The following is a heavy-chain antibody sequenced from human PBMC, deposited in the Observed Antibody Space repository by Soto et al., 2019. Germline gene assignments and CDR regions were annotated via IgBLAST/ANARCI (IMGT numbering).Heavy chain of an antibody. CDR1: GGSFSGYY. CDR2: INHSGST. D-gene: IGHD3-22*01. Sequence: KPSETLSLTCAVYGGSFSGYYWSWMRQPPGKGLEWIGEINHSGSTNYNPSLKSRVTISVDTSKNQFSLKLSSVTAADTAVYYCARSTMIVVVITPLAYYGMDVWGQGTTVTVSS. J-gene: IGHJ6*02. V-gene: IGHV4-34*01. CDR3: ARSTMIVVVITPLAYYGMDV.